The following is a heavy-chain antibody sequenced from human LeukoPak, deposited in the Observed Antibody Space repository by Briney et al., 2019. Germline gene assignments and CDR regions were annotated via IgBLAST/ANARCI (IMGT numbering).Heavy chain of an antibody. J-gene: IGHJ4*02. CDR1: GFTVSSNY. D-gene: IGHD1-26*01. Sequence: PGGSLRLSCAASGFTVSSNYMSWVRQAPGKGLEWVSVIYSGGSTYYADSVRGRFTISRDNSKNTLYLQMNSLRAEDTAVYYCARVKWELDYFDYWGQGTLVTVSS. CDR2: IYSGGST. CDR3: ARVKWELDYFDY. V-gene: IGHV3-53*01.